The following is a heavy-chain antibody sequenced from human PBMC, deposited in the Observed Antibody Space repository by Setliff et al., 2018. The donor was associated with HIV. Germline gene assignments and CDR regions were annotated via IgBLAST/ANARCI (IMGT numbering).Heavy chain of an antibody. Sequence: PGGSLRLSCATSGFIFSSYEMNWVRQAPGKGLEWISFISGTGADTYYADSVKGRFAISRDNSKNTLYLQMNSLRAEDTAVYYCAKTPLYWGQGTLVTVSS. J-gene: IGHJ4*02. CDR3: AKTPLY. CDR1: GFIFSSYE. CDR2: ISGTGADT. V-gene: IGHV3-23*01.